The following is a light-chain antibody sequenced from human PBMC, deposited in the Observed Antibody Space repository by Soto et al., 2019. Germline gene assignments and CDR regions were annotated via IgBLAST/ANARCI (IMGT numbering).Light chain of an antibody. CDR1: SSDIGGYNY. V-gene: IGLV2-8*01. CDR3: SSYAGSNNYV. Sequence: QCALTQLASASGSHGQSGTISCTGTSSDIGGYNYVSWYQQHPGKAPKLMIYEVSKRPSGVPDRFSGSKSGNTASLTVSGLQAEGEADYYCSSYAGSNNYVFGSGTKVTVL. J-gene: IGLJ1*01. CDR2: EVS.